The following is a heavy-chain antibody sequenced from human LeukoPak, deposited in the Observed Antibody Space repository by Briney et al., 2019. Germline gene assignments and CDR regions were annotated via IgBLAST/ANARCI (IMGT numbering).Heavy chain of an antibody. CDR3: ARDPRNKGFDP. V-gene: IGHV3-74*01. J-gene: IGHJ5*02. Sequence: GGSLRLSCAASGFTLSYYWMHWVRQGPGKGLVWVSTISGDGSTTHYADSVKGRFTISRDNAKNTLYLEMNSLRAKDTAAYYCARDPRNKGFDPWGQGTLVTVSS. CDR2: ISGDGSTT. D-gene: IGHD1/OR15-1a*01. CDR1: GFTLSYYW.